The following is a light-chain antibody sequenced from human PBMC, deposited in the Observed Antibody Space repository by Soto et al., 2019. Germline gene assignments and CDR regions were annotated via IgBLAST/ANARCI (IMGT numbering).Light chain of an antibody. CDR2: WAS. CDR1: QSVLYSSNNKNY. V-gene: IGKV4-1*01. J-gene: IGKJ3*01. CDR3: QQDYSTPDT. Sequence: IVMTQSPDSLAVSLGERATINCKSSQSVLYSSNNKNYLAWYQQKPGLPPKLLIYWASTRESRVPDLFSGSGSGTDFSLTISSLQAEYGAVYYCQQDYSTPDTVGPGTKVDIK.